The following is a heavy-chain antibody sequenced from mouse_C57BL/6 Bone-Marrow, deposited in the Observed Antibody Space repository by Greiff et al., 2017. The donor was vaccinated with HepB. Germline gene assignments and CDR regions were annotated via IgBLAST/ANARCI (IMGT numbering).Heavy chain of an antibody. V-gene: IGHV5-4*01. Sequence: DVQLVESGGGLVKPGGSLKLSCAASGFTFSSYAMSWVRQTPEKRLEWVATISDGGSYTYYPDNVKGRFTISRDNAKNNLYLQMSHLKSEDTAMYYCARDPSKDYAMDYWGQGTSVTVSS. CDR3: ARDPSKDYAMDY. D-gene: IGHD2-5*01. J-gene: IGHJ4*01. CDR2: ISDGGSYT. CDR1: GFTFSSYA.